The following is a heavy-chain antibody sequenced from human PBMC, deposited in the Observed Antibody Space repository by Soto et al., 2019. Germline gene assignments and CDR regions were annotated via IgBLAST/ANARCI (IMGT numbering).Heavy chain of an antibody. Sequence: QVQLVQSGAEVKKPGSSVKVSCKASGGTFSSYAISWVRQAAGQGLEWMGGIIPIFSTANYAQKFQGRVTITADESTSTAYMELSSLISEDTAVYYCAKNPENYYYGMDVWGQGTTVTVSS. CDR2: IIPIFSTA. V-gene: IGHV1-69*12. CDR1: GGTFSSYA. CDR3: AKNPENYYYGMDV. J-gene: IGHJ6*02.